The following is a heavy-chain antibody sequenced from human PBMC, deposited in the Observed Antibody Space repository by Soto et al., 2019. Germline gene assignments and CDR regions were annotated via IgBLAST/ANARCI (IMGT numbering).Heavy chain of an antibody. CDR2: IIPIFGTT. Sequence: QVQLVQSGAEVKKPGSSVKVSCKASGGTFSSYVISWVRQAPGQGLEWMGGIIPIFGTTNYAQKFQGRVTIVADESTSTANRELSSLRSADTAVYYCARVDCSSSSCQGNYYYYGMDVWGQGTTVTVSS. V-gene: IGHV1-69*01. D-gene: IGHD2-2*01. J-gene: IGHJ6*02. CDR3: ARVDCSSSSCQGNYYYYGMDV. CDR1: GGTFSSYV.